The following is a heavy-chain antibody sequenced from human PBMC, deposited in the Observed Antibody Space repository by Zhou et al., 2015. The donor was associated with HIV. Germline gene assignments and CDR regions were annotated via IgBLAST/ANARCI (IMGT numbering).Heavy chain of an antibody. CDR2: IWYDGSNK. Sequence: QVQVVESGGGVVQPGRSLRLSCTASGFTFSNYGMHWVRQAPGKGLEWVAIIWYDGSNKYYADSVRGRFTISRDNSKNTLYLQMNSLRAEDTALYYCAKAQYSSSPLDYWGQGTLVTVSS. J-gene: IGHJ4*02. CDR1: GFTFSNYG. V-gene: IGHV3-33*06. CDR3: AKAQYSSSPLDY. D-gene: IGHD6-13*01.